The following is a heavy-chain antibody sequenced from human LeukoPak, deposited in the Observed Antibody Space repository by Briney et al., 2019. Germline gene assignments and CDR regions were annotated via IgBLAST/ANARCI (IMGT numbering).Heavy chain of an antibody. CDR2: INPNSGGT. Sequence: ASVKVSCKASGYTFTGYYMYWVRQAPGQGLEWMGWINPNSGGTNYAQKFQGRVTITADESTSTAYMELSSLRSDDTAVYYCARDNYYYMDVWGKGTTVTISS. J-gene: IGHJ6*03. V-gene: IGHV1-2*02. CDR3: ARDNYYYMDV. CDR1: GYTFTGYY.